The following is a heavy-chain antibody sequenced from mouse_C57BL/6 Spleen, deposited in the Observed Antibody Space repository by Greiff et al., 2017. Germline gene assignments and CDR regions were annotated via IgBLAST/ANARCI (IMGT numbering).Heavy chain of an antibody. CDR3: ARGSDGDYYAIDY. CDR1: GYTFTDYY. J-gene: IGHJ4*01. Sequence: EVQLQQSGPELVMPGASVKISCKASGYTFTDYYMNWVKQSHGKSLEWIGDINPNNGGTSYNQKFKGKATLTVDKSSSTAYMELRSLTSEDSAVYYCARGSDGDYYAIDYWGQGTSVTVSS. D-gene: IGHD1-1*01. V-gene: IGHV1-26*01. CDR2: INPNNGGT.